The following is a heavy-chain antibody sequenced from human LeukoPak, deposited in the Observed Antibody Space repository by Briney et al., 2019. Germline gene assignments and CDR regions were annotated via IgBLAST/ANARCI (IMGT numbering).Heavy chain of an antibody. CDR1: GFTFSSYE. J-gene: IGHJ4*02. Sequence: GGSLRLSCAASGFTFSSYEMSWVRQAPGKGLEWVSYISTSGITTNYADSVKGRFTISRDNAKNSLYLQMNSLRAEDTAVYYCARGYSSGWYFGYWGQGILVTVSS. V-gene: IGHV3-48*03. CDR3: ARGYSSGWYFGY. D-gene: IGHD6-19*01. CDR2: ISTSGITT.